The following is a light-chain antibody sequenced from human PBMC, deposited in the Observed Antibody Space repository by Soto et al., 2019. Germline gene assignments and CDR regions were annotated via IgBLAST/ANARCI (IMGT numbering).Light chain of an antibody. CDR3: SSYAGNNNLYV. Sequence: QSALAQPPSASGSPGQSVTISCTGTSSDVGTYNYVSWYQQHPGKAPKLMIYEVNKRPAGVPDRFSGSKSGIMASLTVSGLQAEDEAGYYCSSYAGNNNLYVFGTGTKVTVL. J-gene: IGLJ1*01. V-gene: IGLV2-8*01. CDR2: EVN. CDR1: SSDVGTYNY.